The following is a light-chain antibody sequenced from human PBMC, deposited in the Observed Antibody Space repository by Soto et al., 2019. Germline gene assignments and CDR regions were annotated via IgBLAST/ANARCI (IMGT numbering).Light chain of an antibody. J-gene: IGKJ5*01. Sequence: IVMTQSPGTLSLSPGERATLSCSASQSVSSSYLAWYQQKPGQAPRLLIYGASSRATGIPDRFSGSGSGGDFTLTISRLEPEDFAVYYCQQYGSSPPTFGQGTRREIK. V-gene: IGKV3-20*01. CDR2: GAS. CDR3: QQYGSSPPT. CDR1: QSVSSSY.